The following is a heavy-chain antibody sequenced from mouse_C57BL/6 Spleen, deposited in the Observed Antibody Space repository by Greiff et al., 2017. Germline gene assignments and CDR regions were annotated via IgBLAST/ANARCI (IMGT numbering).Heavy chain of an antibody. J-gene: IGHJ4*01. Sequence: VKLMESGPGLVAPSQSLSITCTVSGFSLTSYGVSWVRQPPGKGLEWLGVIWGDGSTNYHSALISRLSISKDNSKSQVFLKLNSLQTDDTATYYCAKDTDDYDGDAMDYWGQGTSVTVSS. CDR1: GFSLTSYG. V-gene: IGHV2-3*01. D-gene: IGHD2-4*01. CDR3: AKDTDDYDGDAMDY. CDR2: IWGDGST.